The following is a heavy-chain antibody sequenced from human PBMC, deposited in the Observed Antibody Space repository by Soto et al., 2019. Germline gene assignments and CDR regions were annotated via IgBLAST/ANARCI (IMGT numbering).Heavy chain of an antibody. J-gene: IGHJ6*02. Sequence: ASVKVSCKASGYTFTRSGISWVRQAPGQGLEWMGWISTYNGDTNYAQTFQGRVTMTTDTSTSTVHMEVRSLRSDDTAVYYCAKEGQYYDILTGYRSYYGMDVWGQGTTVTVSS. CDR2: ISTYNGDT. CDR3: AKEGQYYDILTGYRSYYGMDV. CDR1: GYTFTRSG. V-gene: IGHV1-18*01. D-gene: IGHD3-9*01.